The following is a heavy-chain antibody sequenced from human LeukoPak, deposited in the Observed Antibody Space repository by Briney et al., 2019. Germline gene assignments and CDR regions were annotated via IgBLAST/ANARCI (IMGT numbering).Heavy chain of an antibody. D-gene: IGHD3-3*01. CDR1: GGTFSSYA. Sequence: SVKVPCKASGGTFSSYAISWVRQAPGQGLEWMGGIIPIFGTANYAQKFQGRVTITTDESTSTAYMELSSLRSEDTAVYYCARDAYDFMDVWGKGTTVTVSS. CDR2: IIPIFGTA. CDR3: ARDAYDFMDV. V-gene: IGHV1-69*05. J-gene: IGHJ6*03.